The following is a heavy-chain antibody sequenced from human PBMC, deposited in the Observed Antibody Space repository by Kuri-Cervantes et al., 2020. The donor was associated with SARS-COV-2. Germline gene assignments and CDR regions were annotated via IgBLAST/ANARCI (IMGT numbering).Heavy chain of an antibody. J-gene: IGHJ4*02. V-gene: IGHV4-34*01. CDR1: GGSFSGYY. CDR2: INHSGST. Sequence: SETLSLTCAVYGGSFSGYYWSWIRQPPGKGLEWIGEINHSGSTNYNPPLKSRVTISVNTSKNQFSLKLSSVTAADTAVYYCASSPARYYYDSSGYLGYWGQGTLVTVSS. D-gene: IGHD3-22*01. CDR3: ASSPARYYYDSSGYLGY.